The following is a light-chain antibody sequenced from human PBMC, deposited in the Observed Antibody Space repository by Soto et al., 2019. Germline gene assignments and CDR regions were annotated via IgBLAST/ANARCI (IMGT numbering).Light chain of an antibody. J-gene: IGKJ4*01. Sequence: DIQMTQSPSTLSASVGDRVTITCRASQSVRSWLAWYQQKPGRAPQLLIYQASTLASGVPSRFSGSGSGTDFTLTISSLQPEDFATYYCQQGYSFPVTFGGGTKVDIK. CDR2: QAS. CDR3: QQGYSFPVT. CDR1: QSVRSW. V-gene: IGKV1-5*03.